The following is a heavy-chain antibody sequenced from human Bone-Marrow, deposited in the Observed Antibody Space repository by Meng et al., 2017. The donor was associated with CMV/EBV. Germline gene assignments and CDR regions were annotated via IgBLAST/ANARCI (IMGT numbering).Heavy chain of an antibody. Sequence: KDSGGLLNKSEMSGVRQAPGQGLEWMRVIIAIFNKASYAQRFQGRVTIAADESTGTAYMERSSLRSEDTAVYYCVRGGTYYISYFDSWDLGTLVTVSS. CDR2: IIAIFNKA. CDR3: VRGGTYYISYFDS. J-gene: IGHJ4*02. V-gene: IGHV1-69*01. CDR1: GGLLNKSE. D-gene: IGHD3-16*01.